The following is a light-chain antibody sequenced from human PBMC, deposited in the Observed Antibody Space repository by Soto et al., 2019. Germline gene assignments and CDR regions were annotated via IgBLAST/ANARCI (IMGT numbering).Light chain of an antibody. CDR1: SNDVGGYNY. CDR3: CSYAGSYPYVV. Sequence: QSALTQPRSVSGSPGQSVTISCTGTSNDVGGYNYVSWYQQHPGKAPKLMIYDVSKRPSGVPDRFSGSKSGNTASLTISGLQAEDEADYYCCSYAGSYPYVVFGGGTKVTVL. CDR2: DVS. J-gene: IGLJ2*01. V-gene: IGLV2-11*01.